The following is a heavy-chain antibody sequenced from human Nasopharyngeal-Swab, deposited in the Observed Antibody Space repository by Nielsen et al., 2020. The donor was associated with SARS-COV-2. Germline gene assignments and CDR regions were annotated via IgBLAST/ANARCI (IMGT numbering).Heavy chain of an antibody. D-gene: IGHD3-22*01. V-gene: IGHV1-69*06. CDR2: IIPIFGTA. CDR3: ARVPTFHYYDSSGEVYYFDY. J-gene: IGHJ4*02. Sequence: SVKVSCKASGYTFTGYYMHWVRQAPGQGLEWMGGIIPIFGTANYAQKFQGRVTITADKSTSTAYMELSSLRSEDTAVYYCARVPTFHYYDSSGEVYYFDYWGQGTLVTVSS. CDR1: GYTFTGYY.